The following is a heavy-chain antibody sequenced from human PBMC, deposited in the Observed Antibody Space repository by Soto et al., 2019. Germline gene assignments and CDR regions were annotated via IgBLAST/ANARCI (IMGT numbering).Heavy chain of an antibody. Sequence: PGGSLRLSCAASGFTFSSYGMHWVRQAPGKGLEWVAVISYDGSNKYYADSVKGRFTISRDNSKNTLYLQMNSLGAEDTAVYYCAKAHCSSTSCYEGIDPWGQGTLVTVSS. CDR3: AKAHCSSTSCYEGIDP. D-gene: IGHD2-2*01. J-gene: IGHJ5*02. CDR2: ISYDGSNK. CDR1: GFTFSSYG. V-gene: IGHV3-30*18.